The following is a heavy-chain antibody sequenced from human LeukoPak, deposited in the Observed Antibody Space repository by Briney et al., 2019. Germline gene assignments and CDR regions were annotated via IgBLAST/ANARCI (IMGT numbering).Heavy chain of an antibody. J-gene: IGHJ5*02. CDR2: ISGDGGST. V-gene: IGHV3-43*02. D-gene: IGHD2-15*01. Sequence: GGSLRLSCAASGFTFDDYAMHWVRQAPGKGLEWVSLISGDGGSTYYADSVKGRFTTSRDNSKNSLYLQMNSLRTEDTALYYCAKEGCSGGSCFTWGQGTLVTVSS. CDR3: AKEGCSGGSCFT. CDR1: GFTFDDYA.